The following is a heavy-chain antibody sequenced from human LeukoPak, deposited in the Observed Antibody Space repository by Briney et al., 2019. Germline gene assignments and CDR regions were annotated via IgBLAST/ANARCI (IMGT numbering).Heavy chain of an antibody. Sequence: GASVKVSCKASGYTFTNYDINRVRQATGQGLEWMGWMNPNSGNTGYAQKFQGRVTMTRNTSISTAYMELSSLRSEDTALYYCARDIAGATKGGWFDTWGQGTPVTVSS. CDR1: GYTFTNYD. D-gene: IGHD1-26*01. CDR2: MNPNSGNT. J-gene: IGHJ5*02. V-gene: IGHV1-8*01. CDR3: ARDIAGATKGGWFDT.